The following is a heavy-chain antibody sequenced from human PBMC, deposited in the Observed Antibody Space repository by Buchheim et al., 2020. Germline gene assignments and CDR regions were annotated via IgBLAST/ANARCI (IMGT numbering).Heavy chain of an antibody. D-gene: IGHD7-27*01. CDR1: GFTFSSYA. CDR2: ISYDGSNK. J-gene: IGHJ4*02. Sequence: QVQLVESGGGVVQPGRSLRLSCAASGFTFSSYAMHWVRQAPGKGLEWVAVISYDGSNKYYAVSVKGRFTISRDNSKTTLYLQMNSLRAEDTAVYYCARDVTGDGDYWGQGTL. V-gene: IGHV3-30*04. CDR3: ARDVTGDGDY.